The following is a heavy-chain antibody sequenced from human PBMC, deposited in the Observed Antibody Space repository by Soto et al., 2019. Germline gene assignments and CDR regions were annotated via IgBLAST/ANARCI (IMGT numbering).Heavy chain of an antibody. CDR1: GYTFTSYA. CDR2: INAGNGNT. Sequence: ASVKVSCKASGYTFTSYAMHWVRQAPGQRLEWMGWINAGNGNTKYSQKFQGRATITRDTSASTAYMELSSLRSEDTAVYYCARSIVATIPAHYYYYYGMDVWGQETTVTVSS. CDR3: ARSIVATIPAHYYYYYGMDV. V-gene: IGHV1-3*01. D-gene: IGHD5-12*01. J-gene: IGHJ6*02.